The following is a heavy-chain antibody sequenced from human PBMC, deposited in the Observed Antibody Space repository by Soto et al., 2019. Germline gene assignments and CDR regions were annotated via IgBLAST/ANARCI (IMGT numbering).Heavy chain of an antibody. CDR3: ARAERENYDFWSGYYLFDY. Sequence: TLSLTCTVSGGSISSGGYYWSWIRQHPGKGLEWIGYIYYSGSTYYNPSLKSRVTISVDTSKNQFSLKLSSVTAADTAVYYCARAERENYDFWSGYYLFDYWGQGTLVTVSS. D-gene: IGHD3-3*01. CDR1: GGSISSGGYY. CDR2: IYYSGST. V-gene: IGHV4-31*03. J-gene: IGHJ4*02.